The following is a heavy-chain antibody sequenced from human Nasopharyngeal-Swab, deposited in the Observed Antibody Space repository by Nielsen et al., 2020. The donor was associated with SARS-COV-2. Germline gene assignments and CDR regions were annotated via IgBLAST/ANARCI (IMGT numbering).Heavy chain of an antibody. CDR1: GGSFSGYY. D-gene: IGHD5-24*01. CDR2: INHSGST. Sequence: GSLRLSCAVYGGSFSGYYWSWIRQPPGKGLEWIGEINHSGSTNYNPSLKSRVTISVDTSKNQFSLKLSSVTAADTAVYYCARGRGDGYNFWATAYYYYGMDVWGQGTTVTVS. V-gene: IGHV4-34*01. CDR3: ARGRGDGYNFWATAYYYYGMDV. J-gene: IGHJ6*02.